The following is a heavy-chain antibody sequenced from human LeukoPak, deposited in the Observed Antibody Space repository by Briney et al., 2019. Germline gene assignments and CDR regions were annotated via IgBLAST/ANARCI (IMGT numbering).Heavy chain of an antibody. CDR3: ARIGDYGGQGYYMDV. CDR2: ISGSGGST. J-gene: IGHJ6*03. CDR1: GFTFSSYG. D-gene: IGHD4-23*01. Sequence: GGSLRLSCAASGFTFSSYGMSWVRQAPGKGLEWVSAISGSGGSTYYADSVKGRFTISRDNSKNTLYLQMNSLRAEDTAVYYCARIGDYGGQGYYMDVWGKGTTVTISS. V-gene: IGHV3-23*01.